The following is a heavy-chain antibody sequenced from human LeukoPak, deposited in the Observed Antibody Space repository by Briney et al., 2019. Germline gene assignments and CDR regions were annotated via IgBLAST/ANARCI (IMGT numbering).Heavy chain of an antibody. J-gene: IGHJ6*02. CDR1: GFTFSSYS. V-gene: IGHV3-21*01. CDR2: ISSSSSYI. D-gene: IGHD5-24*01. Sequence: PGGSLRLSCAASGFTFSSYSMNWVRQAPGKGLEWVSSISSSSSYIYYADSVKGRFTISRDNAKNSLYLQMNSLRAEDTAVYYCARRPLQGWNYYGMDAWGQGTTVTVSS. CDR3: ARRPLQGWNYYGMDA.